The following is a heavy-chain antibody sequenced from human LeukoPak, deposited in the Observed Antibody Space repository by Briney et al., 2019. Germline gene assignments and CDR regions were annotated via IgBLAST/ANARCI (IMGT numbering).Heavy chain of an antibody. CDR2: IHYTGST. J-gene: IGHJ3*02. Sequence: SETLSLTCTVSGGSISSYYWSWIRQPPGKGLECIGYIHYTGSTNYNPSLKSRVTISVDTSKNQFSLKLSSVTAADTAVYYCARFRTGDAFDIWGQGTMVTVSS. CDR3: ARFRTGDAFDI. D-gene: IGHD7-27*01. CDR1: GGSISSYY. V-gene: IGHV4-59*08.